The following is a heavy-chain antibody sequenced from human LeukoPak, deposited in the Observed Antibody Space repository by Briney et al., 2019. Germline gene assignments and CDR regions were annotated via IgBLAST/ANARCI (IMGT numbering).Heavy chain of an antibody. J-gene: IGHJ4*02. V-gene: IGHV3-7*01. D-gene: IGHD5-12*01. CDR1: GFTFSSYW. Sequence: GGSLRLSCTASGFTFSSYWMSWVRQAPGKGLEWVGNIKEDGSERYYVYSVKGRFIISGDNAKNSLYLQMNSLRADDTAVYYCARDLGGYRTFDYWGQGTLVTVSS. CDR3: ARDLGGYRTFDY. CDR2: IKEDGSER.